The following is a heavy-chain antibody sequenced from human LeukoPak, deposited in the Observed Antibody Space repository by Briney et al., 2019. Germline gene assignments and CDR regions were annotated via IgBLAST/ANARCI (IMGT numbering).Heavy chain of an antibody. D-gene: IGHD2-2*01. CDR1: GYTFTSYG. V-gene: IGHV1-18*01. CDR2: ISAYNGNT. Sequence: ASVKVSCKASGYTFTSYGISWVRQAPGQGLEWMGWISAYNGNTNYAQKLQGRVTMTTDTSTSTASMELRSLRSDDTAVYYCARDAELGYCSSTSCSLIVWGQGTLVTVSS. CDR3: ARDAELGYCSSTSCSLIV. J-gene: IGHJ4*02.